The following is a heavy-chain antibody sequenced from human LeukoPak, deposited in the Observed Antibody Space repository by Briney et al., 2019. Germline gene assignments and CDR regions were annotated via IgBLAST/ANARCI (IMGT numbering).Heavy chain of an antibody. CDR3: ARDLGSGNYVFPM. Sequence: ASVKVSCKASGYTFTSYFMHWVRQAPGQGLEWMGLINLSAGRTSYAQRFQGRATVTSDTSTSTVYMELSSLRSEDTAVYYCARDLGSGNYVFPMWGQGTLVTVSS. CDR2: INLSAGRT. J-gene: IGHJ4*02. V-gene: IGHV1-46*01. D-gene: IGHD4-11*01. CDR1: GYTFTSYF.